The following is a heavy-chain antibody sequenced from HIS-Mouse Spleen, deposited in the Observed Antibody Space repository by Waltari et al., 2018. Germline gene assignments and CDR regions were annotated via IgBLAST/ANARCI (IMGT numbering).Heavy chain of an antibody. V-gene: IGHV4-38-2*02. J-gene: IGHJ4*02. Sequence: QVQLQESGPGLVKPSETLSLTCTVSGYSISSGYYWGWIRQPPGKGLEWIGSIYHSGGTYYNPSLKSRVTISVDTSKNQFSLKLSSVTAADTAVYYCARVGIAVGGDYWGQGTLVTVSS. D-gene: IGHD6-19*01. CDR1: GYSISSGYY. CDR3: ARVGIAVGGDY. CDR2: IYHSGGT.